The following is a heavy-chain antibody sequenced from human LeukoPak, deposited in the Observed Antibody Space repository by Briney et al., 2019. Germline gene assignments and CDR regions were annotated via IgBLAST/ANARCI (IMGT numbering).Heavy chain of an antibody. CDR2: IYYSVTT. Sequence: PSETLSLTCTVSGGSISSSDYYWGWIRQPPGKGLEWIGSIYYSVTTYYNPSLKSRVTISVDTSKNQFSLKLNSVTAADTAVYYCARDRLRWPKIDYWGQGTLVIVSS. V-gene: IGHV4-39*07. D-gene: IGHD4-23*01. CDR3: ARDRLRWPKIDY. CDR1: GGSISSSDYY. J-gene: IGHJ4*02.